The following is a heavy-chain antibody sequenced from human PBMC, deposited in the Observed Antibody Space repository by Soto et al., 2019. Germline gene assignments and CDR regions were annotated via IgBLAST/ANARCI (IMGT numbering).Heavy chain of an antibody. Sequence: QVQLVESGGGLVKPGGSLRLSCAASGFTFSDYYMSWIRQAPGKGLEWVSYISSSGSTIYYADSVKGRFAISRDNAKNSLYLQMNSLRAEDTAVYYCAREAYYDLFGLLEKYYFDYWGQGTLVTVSS. V-gene: IGHV3-11*01. D-gene: IGHD3-3*01. CDR3: AREAYYDLFGLLEKYYFDY. CDR2: ISSSGSTI. CDR1: GFTFSDYY. J-gene: IGHJ4*02.